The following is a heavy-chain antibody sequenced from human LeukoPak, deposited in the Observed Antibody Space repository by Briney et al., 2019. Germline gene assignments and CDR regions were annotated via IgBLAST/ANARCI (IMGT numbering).Heavy chain of an antibody. V-gene: IGHV1-24*01. CDR3: ATPGGIGWKHLLDY. CDR1: GYTLTELS. CDR2: FDPEDGET. Sequence: GASVKVSCKVSGYTLTELSMHWVRQAPGKGLEWMGGFDPEDGETIYAQKFQGRVTMTEDTSTDTAYVELSSLRSEDTAVYYCATPGGIGWKHLLDYWGQGTLVTVSS. D-gene: IGHD3-16*01. J-gene: IGHJ4*02.